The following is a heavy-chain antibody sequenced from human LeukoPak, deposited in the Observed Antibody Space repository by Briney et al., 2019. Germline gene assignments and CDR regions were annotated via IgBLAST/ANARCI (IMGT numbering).Heavy chain of an antibody. CDR2: ISWKGDTT. CDR3: ARHRCSSTTCSFDS. Sequence: GGSLRLSCAASGFTFNNYAMTWVRQTPGKGPEWVSLISWKGDTTAYAESVRGRFTISRDNAKNSLYLHMNSLRPEDTAFYHCARHRCSSTTCSFDSWGQGSLVAVSS. J-gene: IGHJ4*02. D-gene: IGHD2-2*01. V-gene: IGHV3-20*01. CDR1: GFTFNNYA.